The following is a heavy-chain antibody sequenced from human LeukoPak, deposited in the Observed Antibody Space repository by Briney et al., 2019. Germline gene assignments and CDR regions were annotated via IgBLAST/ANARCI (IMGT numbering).Heavy chain of an antibody. Sequence: NPSQTLSLTCTVSGGSISSGDYYWSWIRQPPGKGLEWIGYIYHSGSTYYNPSLKSRVTISVDTSKNQFSLKLSSVTAADTAVYYCASEDSSSSYFDYWGQGTLVTVSS. CDR2: IYHSGST. V-gene: IGHV4-30-4*08. CDR3: ASEDSSSSYFDY. D-gene: IGHD6-6*01. J-gene: IGHJ4*02. CDR1: GGSISSGDYY.